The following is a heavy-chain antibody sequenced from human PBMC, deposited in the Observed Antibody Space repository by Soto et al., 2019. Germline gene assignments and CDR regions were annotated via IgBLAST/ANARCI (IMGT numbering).Heavy chain of an antibody. CDR3: ARAGGENWFDP. J-gene: IGHJ5*02. CDR2: INHSGGA. V-gene: IGHV4-34*01. CDR1: GGSFSGYY. D-gene: IGHD3-16*01. Sequence: PSETLSLTCAVYGGSFSGYYWNWIRQSPGKGLEWIGEINHSGGANYNPSLKSRVTISVDTSKNQISLKLRSVTAADTAVYYCARAGGENWFDPWGQGTLVTVSS.